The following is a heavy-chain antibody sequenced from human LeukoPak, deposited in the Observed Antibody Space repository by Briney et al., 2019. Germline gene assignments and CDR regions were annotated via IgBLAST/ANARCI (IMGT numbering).Heavy chain of an antibody. CDR1: GFTFSSYS. V-gene: IGHV3-21*04. D-gene: IGHD7-27*01. CDR2: ITKSNYI. J-gene: IGHJ3*02. Sequence: GGSLRLSCAASGFTFSSYSMNWVRQAPGKGLEWGSSITKSNYIYYADSVKGRFTISRDNSKNTLYLQMNSLRAEDTAVYYCAKWGKLIDDAFDIWGQGTMVTVSS. CDR3: AKWGKLIDDAFDI.